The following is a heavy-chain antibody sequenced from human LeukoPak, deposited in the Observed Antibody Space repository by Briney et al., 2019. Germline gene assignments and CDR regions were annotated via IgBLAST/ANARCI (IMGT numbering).Heavy chain of an antibody. D-gene: IGHD6-19*01. V-gene: IGHV4-39*01. CDR1: GFTFSSYS. CDR2: IYYSGST. Sequence: GSLRLSCAASGFTFSSYSMNWIRQPPGKGLEWIGSIYYSGSTYYNPSLKSRVTISVDTSKNQFSLKLSAVTAADTAVYYCARQGWQWLVPYYWGQGTLVTVSS. J-gene: IGHJ4*02. CDR3: ARQGWQWLVPYY.